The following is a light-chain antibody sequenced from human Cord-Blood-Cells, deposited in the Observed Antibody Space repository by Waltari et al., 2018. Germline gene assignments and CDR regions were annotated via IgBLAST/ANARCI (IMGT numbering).Light chain of an antibody. Sequence: AIRLHQSPSSFSASTLDRVTITCRASQGISSYLAWYQQKPGKAPKLLIYAASTLQSGVPSRFSGSGSGTDFTLTISCLQSEDFATYYCQQYYSYPLTFGGGTKVEIK. CDR2: AAS. J-gene: IGKJ4*01. CDR1: QGISSY. V-gene: IGKV1-8*01. CDR3: QQYYSYPLT.